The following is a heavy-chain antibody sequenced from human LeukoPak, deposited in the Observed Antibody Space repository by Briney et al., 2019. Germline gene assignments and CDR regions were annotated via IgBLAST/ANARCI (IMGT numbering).Heavy chain of an antibody. Sequence: PGGSLRLSCAASGFTFSSYGMHWVRQAPGKGLEWVAFIRYDGSNKYYADSVKGRFTISRDNSKNTLYLQMNSLRVEDTAVYYCARAMITFGGLIVQYFFDYWGQGTLVTVSS. J-gene: IGHJ4*02. V-gene: IGHV3-30*02. CDR3: ARAMITFGGLIVQYFFDY. D-gene: IGHD3-16*02. CDR2: IRYDGSNK. CDR1: GFTFSSYG.